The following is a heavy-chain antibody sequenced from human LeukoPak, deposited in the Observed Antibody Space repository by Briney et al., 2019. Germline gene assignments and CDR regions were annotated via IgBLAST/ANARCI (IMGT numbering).Heavy chain of an antibody. J-gene: IGHJ3*02. D-gene: IGHD4-23*01. CDR1: GGSISSYY. CDR2: ICYTGST. V-gene: IGHV4-59*01. CDR3: ATLTGGDDAFDI. Sequence: SETLSLTCTVSGGSISSYYWSWIRQPPCKGLEWIGYICYTGSTNYNPSLKSRVTISVLTSKNRFSLKLSSVTAADTAVYYCATLTGGDDAFDIWGQGTMVTVSS.